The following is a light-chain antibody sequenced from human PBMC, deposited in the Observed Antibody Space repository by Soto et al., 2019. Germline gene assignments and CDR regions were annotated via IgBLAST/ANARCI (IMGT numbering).Light chain of an antibody. CDR1: TGAVTSGNY. CDR3: LLYYGGAHLV. CDR2: TTN. Sequence: QTVVTQEPSLTVSPGGTVTLTCASSTGAVTSGNYPSWFQRKPGQAPRTLIYTTNDKHSWTPARFSGSLLGGRATLTLSGAQPEDEADYYCLLYYGGAHLVFGGGAMLTVL. J-gene: IGLJ3*02. V-gene: IGLV7-43*01.